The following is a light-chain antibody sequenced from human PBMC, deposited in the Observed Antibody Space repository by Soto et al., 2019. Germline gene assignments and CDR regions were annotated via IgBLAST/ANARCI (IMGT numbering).Light chain of an antibody. CDR3: EQFLDSPPWT. CDR1: QSIGSNY. Sequence: EIVLTQSPGTLSLYPGETATLSCRASQSIGSNYLAWYQQKPGQAPRLLIYGASTRATGIPDRFSGSGSGTDFTLTISRLEPEDFEVYYCEQFLDSPPWTFGQGTTVEI. V-gene: IGKV3-20*01. J-gene: IGKJ1*01. CDR2: GAS.